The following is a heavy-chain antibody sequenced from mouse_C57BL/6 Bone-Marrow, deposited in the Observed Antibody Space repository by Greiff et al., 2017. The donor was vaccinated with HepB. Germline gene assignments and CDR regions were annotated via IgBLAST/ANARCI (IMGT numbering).Heavy chain of an antibody. CDR3: TRGAMIPYYYAMDY. Sequence: EVQRVESGEGLVKPGGSLKLSCAASGFTFSSYAMSWVRQTPEKRLEWVAYISSGGDYIYYADTVKGRFTISRDNARNTLYLQMSSLKSEDTAMYYCTRGAMIPYYYAMDYWGQGTSVTVSS. CDR2: ISSGGDYI. CDR1: GFTFSSYA. V-gene: IGHV5-9-1*02. D-gene: IGHD2-4*01. J-gene: IGHJ4*01.